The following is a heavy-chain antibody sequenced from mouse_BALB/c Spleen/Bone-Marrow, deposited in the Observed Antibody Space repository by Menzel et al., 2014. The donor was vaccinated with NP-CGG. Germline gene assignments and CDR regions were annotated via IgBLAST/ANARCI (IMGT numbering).Heavy chain of an antibody. V-gene: IGHV1-15*01. D-gene: IGHD1-2*01. Sequence: QVQLQQPGAELVRPGASVTLSCKASGYTFTDYEMHWVKQTPVHGLGWIGAIDPETGGTAYNQKFKGKATLTADKSSSTAYMELRSLTSEDSAVYYCTRWGLITTAPFDYWGQGTTLTVSS. CDR2: IDPETGGT. CDR3: TRWGLITTAPFDY. CDR1: GYTFTDYE. J-gene: IGHJ2*01.